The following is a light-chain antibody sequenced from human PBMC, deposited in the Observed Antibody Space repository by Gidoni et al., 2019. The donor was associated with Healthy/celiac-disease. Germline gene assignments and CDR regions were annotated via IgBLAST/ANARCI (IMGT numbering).Light chain of an antibody. CDR3: QQYNNWPQT. V-gene: IGKV3-15*01. Sequence: EIVMTQSPATRTVSPGERATLSRRASQSVSSNLAWYQQKPGQAPRLLIYGASTRATGIPARFSGSGSGTEFTLTISSLQSEDFAVYYCQQYNNWPQTFGQGTKVEIK. CDR2: GAS. J-gene: IGKJ1*01. CDR1: QSVSSN.